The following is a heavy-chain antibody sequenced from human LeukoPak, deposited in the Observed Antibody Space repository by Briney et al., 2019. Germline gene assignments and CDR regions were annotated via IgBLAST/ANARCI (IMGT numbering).Heavy chain of an antibody. CDR1: GFTFSSYA. CDR2: ISYDGSNK. CDR3: ARADGYYDSSGYYAVFDY. Sequence: QPGRSLRLSCAAPGFTFSSYAMHWVRQAPGKGLEWVAVISYDGSNKYYADSVKGRFTISRDNSKNTLYLQMNSLRAEDTAVYYCARADGYYDSSGYYAVFDYWGQGTLVTVSS. J-gene: IGHJ4*02. D-gene: IGHD3-22*01. V-gene: IGHV3-30-3*01.